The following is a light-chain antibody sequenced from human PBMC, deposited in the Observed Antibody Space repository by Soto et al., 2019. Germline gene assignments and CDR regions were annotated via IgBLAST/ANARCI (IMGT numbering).Light chain of an antibody. J-gene: IGKJ5*01. V-gene: IGKV3-11*01. CDR3: QQYENLPT. Sequence: EIVLTQSPATLSLSPGERAIVSCRASQSVSSYLAWYQQKPGQAPRLLIFGASHRAPDIPDRFSGSGSGTDFTLTISSLQPEDIATYYCQQYENLPTFGQGTRLEIK. CDR1: QSVSSY. CDR2: GAS.